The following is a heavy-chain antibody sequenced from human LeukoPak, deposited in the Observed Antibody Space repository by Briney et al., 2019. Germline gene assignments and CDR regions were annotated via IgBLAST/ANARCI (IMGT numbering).Heavy chain of an antibody. CDR1: GYSFTSYW. CDR3: ASHSSGWYEEPADAFDI. D-gene: IGHD6-19*01. Sequence: GESLKISCKGSGYSFTSYWIGWVRQMPGKGLEWMGIIYPGDSDTRYSPSFQGQVTTSADKSISTAYLQWSSLKASDTAMYYCASHSSGWYEEPADAFDIWGQGTMVTVSS. V-gene: IGHV5-51*01. J-gene: IGHJ3*02. CDR2: IYPGDSDT.